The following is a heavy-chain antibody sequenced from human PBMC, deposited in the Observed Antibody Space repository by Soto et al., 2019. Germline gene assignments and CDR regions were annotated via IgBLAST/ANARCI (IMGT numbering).Heavy chain of an antibody. Sequence: GGSLRLSCAASGFTFSSYAMSWVRQAPGKGLEWVSAISGSGGSTYYADSVKGRFTISRDNSKNTLYLQMNSLRAEDTAVYYCAKDELFGELPPYYFDYWGQGTLVTVSS. J-gene: IGHJ4*02. CDR3: AKDELFGELPPYYFDY. CDR2: ISGSGGST. CDR1: GFTFSSYA. D-gene: IGHD3-10*02. V-gene: IGHV3-23*01.